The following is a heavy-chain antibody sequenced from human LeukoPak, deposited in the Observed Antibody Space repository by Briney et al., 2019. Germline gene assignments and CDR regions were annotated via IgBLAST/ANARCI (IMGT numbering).Heavy chain of an antibody. Sequence: ASVKVSCKASGYTFTGYYMHWVRQAPGQGVEWMGRINPNSGGTNYAQKFQGRVTMTRDTSISTAYTELSRLRSDDTAVYYCARDLEGYCSGGSCYPRLDYWGQGTLVTVSS. D-gene: IGHD2-15*01. V-gene: IGHV1-2*06. CDR1: GYTFTGYY. CDR2: INPNSGGT. J-gene: IGHJ4*02. CDR3: ARDLEGYCSGGSCYPRLDY.